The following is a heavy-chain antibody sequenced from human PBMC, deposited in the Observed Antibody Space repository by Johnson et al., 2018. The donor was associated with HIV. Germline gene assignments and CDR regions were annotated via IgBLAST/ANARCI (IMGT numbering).Heavy chain of an antibody. CDR2: ISWNSGSI. J-gene: IGHJ3*02. V-gene: IGHV3-9*01. CDR1: GFTFDDYA. D-gene: IGHD3-10*01. Sequence: VQLVESGGGLVQPGRSLRLSCAASGFTFDDYAMHWVRQAPGKGLEWVSGISWNSGSIGYADSVKGRFTISRDNAKNSLYLEMNSLRAEDTAMYYCAKGLVTYYYGLVIWGQGTMVTVSS. CDR3: AKGLVTYYYGLVI.